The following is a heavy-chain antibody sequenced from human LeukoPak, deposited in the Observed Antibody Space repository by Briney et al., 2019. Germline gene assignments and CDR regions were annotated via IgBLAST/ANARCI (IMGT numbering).Heavy chain of an antibody. CDR2: INDRWST. J-gene: IGHJ6*02. V-gene: IGHV4-59*02. D-gene: IGHD6-13*01. Sequence: SEILSLTCTVSGDSVRSYYWSWIRQPPGQGLEWLGHINDRWSTNYNPSLQGRGTISIDTSKTQFSLKVNSVTAADTAVYYCVRDSRYGSGWFEDGLDFWGQGTTVTVSS. CDR1: GDSVRSYY. CDR3: VRDSRYGSGWFEDGLDF.